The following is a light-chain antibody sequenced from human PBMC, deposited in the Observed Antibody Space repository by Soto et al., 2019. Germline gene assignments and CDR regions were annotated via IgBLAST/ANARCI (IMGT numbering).Light chain of an antibody. J-gene: IGKJ5*01. CDR3: QQYKSWPPIT. CDR2: KAS. CDR1: QSISSW. V-gene: IGKV1-5*03. Sequence: IQMTQSPSTLSASLGDRVTITCRASQSISSWLAWYQQRPGKAPKLLIHKASNLESGVPSRFSGSGSGTEFALTISSLKSEDYAVYYCQQYKSWPPITFGQGTRLEIK.